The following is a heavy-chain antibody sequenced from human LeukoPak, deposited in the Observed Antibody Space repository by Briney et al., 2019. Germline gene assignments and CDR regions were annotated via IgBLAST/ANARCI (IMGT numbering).Heavy chain of an antibody. V-gene: IGHV3-30*18. D-gene: IGHD3-10*01. CDR2: ISYDGSNK. Sequence: GGSLRLSFAASGFTFSSYGMHWVRQAPGKGLEWWAVISYDGSNKYYADSVKGRFTISRDNSKNTLYLQMNSLRAEDTAVYYCAKTMVRGVFFDYWGQGTLVTVSS. CDR1: GFTFSSYG. CDR3: AKTMVRGVFFDY. J-gene: IGHJ4*02.